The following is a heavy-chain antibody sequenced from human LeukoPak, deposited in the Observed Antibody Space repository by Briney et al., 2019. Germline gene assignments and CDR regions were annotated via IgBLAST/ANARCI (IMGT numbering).Heavy chain of an antibody. V-gene: IGHV4-4*07. Sequence: PSETLSLTCTVSGGSISSYYWSWIRQPAGKGLEWIGRNYTSGSTNYNPSLKSRVTISVDTSKNQFSLKLSSVTAADTAVYYCARGGAGTLRQKSAFDIWGQGTMVTVSS. J-gene: IGHJ3*02. CDR3: ARGGAGTLRQKSAFDI. CDR1: GGSISSYY. CDR2: NYTSGST. D-gene: IGHD6-13*01.